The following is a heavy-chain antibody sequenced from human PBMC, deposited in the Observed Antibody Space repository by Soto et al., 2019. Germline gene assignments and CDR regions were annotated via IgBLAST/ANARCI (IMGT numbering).Heavy chain of an antibody. CDR1: GFTFSNHD. CDR2: IGDSGART. Sequence: EVQLLESGGGLVQPGGSLRLSCAASGFTFSNHDMTWVCQAPGKGLEWVSTIGDSGARTYYVDSVRGRFTISRDNSRNTLYLQMNDLRAEDTAVYYCVKDDVSGIPFSDYWGRGTLVTVSS. CDR3: VKDDVSGIPFSDY. D-gene: IGHD1-1*01. J-gene: IGHJ4*02. V-gene: IGHV3-23*01.